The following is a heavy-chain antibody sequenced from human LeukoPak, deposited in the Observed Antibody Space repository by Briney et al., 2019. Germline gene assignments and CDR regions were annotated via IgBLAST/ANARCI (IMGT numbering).Heavy chain of an antibody. CDR2: INNSGGST. CDR3: AKDRRRSSGYSCFDY. Sequence: PGGSLRLSCAASGFTFSSYAMNWVRQAPGKGLAWVSGINNSGGSTYYADSVKGRFTISRDNSKNTLYLQMNSLRAEDTAVYYCAKDRRRSSGYSCFDYWGQGTLVTVSS. J-gene: IGHJ4*02. CDR1: GFTFSSYA. D-gene: IGHD3-22*01. V-gene: IGHV3-23*01.